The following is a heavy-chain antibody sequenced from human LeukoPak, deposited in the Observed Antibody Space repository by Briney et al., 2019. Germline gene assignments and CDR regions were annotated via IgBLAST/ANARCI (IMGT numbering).Heavy chain of an antibody. J-gene: IGHJ4*02. CDR3: AREGDDILTGPYYFDY. V-gene: IGHV4-34*01. Sequence: SETLSLTCAVYGGSFSGYYWSWIRQPPGKGLEWIGEINHSGSTNYNPSLKSRVTISVDTSKNQFSLKLSSVTAADTAVYYCAREGDDILTGPYYFDYWGQGTLVTVSS. D-gene: IGHD3-9*01. CDR1: GGSFSGYY. CDR2: INHSGST.